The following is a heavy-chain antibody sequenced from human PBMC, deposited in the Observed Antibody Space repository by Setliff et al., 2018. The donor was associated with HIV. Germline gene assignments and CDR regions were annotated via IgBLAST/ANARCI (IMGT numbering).Heavy chain of an antibody. V-gene: IGHV3-48*03. Sequence: PGGSLRLSCAGSGFTFSSYEMNWVRQAPGKGLEWVSYISSRGSNIYSADSVKGRFTISRDNSKNTLYLQMNSLRAEDTAVYYCAKDRMHYYDSSGYSYFDYWGQGTLVTVSS. J-gene: IGHJ4*02. CDR2: ISSRGSNI. CDR1: GFTFSSYE. CDR3: AKDRMHYYDSSGYSYFDY. D-gene: IGHD3-22*01.